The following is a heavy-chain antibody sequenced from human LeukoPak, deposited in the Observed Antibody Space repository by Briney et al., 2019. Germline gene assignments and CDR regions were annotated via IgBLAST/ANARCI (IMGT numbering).Heavy chain of an antibody. CDR3: ARSYYDILTGYYNPYYFDY. CDR2: IYTSGST. CDR1: GGSIGSYY. Sequence: SETLSLTCTVSGGSIGSYYWSWIRQPAGKGLEWIGRIYTSGSTNYNPSLKSRVTMSVDTSKNQFSLKLSSVTAADTAVYYCARSYYDILTGYYNPYYFDYWGQGTLVTVSS. V-gene: IGHV4-4*07. D-gene: IGHD3-9*01. J-gene: IGHJ4*02.